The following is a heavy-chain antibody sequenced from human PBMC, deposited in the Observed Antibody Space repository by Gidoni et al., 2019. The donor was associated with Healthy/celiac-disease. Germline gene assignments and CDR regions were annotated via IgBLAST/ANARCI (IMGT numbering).Heavy chain of an antibody. V-gene: IGHV3-53*01. CDR3: ATIGRGNSSGWYLGAFDI. J-gene: IGHJ3*02. CDR1: GFTVSSNY. CDR2: IYSGGST. Sequence: EVQLVESGGGLTQPGGSLRLSCAASGFTVSSNYMSWVRQAPGKGLEWVSVIYSGGSTYYADSVKGRFTISRDNSKNTLYLQMNSLRAEDTAVYYCATIGRGNSSGWYLGAFDIWGQGTMVTVSS. D-gene: IGHD6-19*01.